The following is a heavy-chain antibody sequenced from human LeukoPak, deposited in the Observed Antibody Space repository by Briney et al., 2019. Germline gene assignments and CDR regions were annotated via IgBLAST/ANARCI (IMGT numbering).Heavy chain of an antibody. Sequence: SETLSLTCTVSGGSISSYYWSWIRQPPGKGLEWIGYIYYSGTTNYNPSLKSRVTISVDTSKNQFSLKLRSVTAADTAVYYCARHADTGTYSADPFDIWGQGTMVTVSS. J-gene: IGHJ3*02. CDR3: ARHADTGTYSADPFDI. V-gene: IGHV4-59*08. CDR1: GGSISSYY. D-gene: IGHD1-26*01. CDR2: IYYSGTT.